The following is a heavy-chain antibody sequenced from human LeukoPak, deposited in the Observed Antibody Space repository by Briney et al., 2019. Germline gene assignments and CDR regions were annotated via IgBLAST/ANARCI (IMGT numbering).Heavy chain of an antibody. CDR2: ISYDGSNK. CDR1: GFTFSSYA. CDR3: ARDRGSLRTSHCGGLDY. V-gene: IGHV3-30-3*01. D-gene: IGHD2-2*01. J-gene: IGHJ4*02. Sequence: PGGSLRLSCAASGFTFSSYAMHWVRQAPGKGLEWVAVISYDGSNKYYADSVKGRFTISRDNAKNSLYLQMNSLRAEDTAVYYCARDRGSLRTSHCGGLDYWGQGTLVTVSS.